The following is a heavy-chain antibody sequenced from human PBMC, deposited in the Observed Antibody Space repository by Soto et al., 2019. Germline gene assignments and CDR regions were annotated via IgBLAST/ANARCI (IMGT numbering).Heavy chain of an antibody. J-gene: IGHJ6*02. CDR2: ISAYNGNT. Sequence: GASVKVSCKASGYTFTSYGISWVRQAPGQGLEWMGWISAYNGNTNYAQKLQGRVTMTTDTSTSTAYMELRSLRSDDTAVYYCARVTGANYDSSGGILYYYYYGMDVWGQGTTVTGSS. D-gene: IGHD3-22*01. CDR3: ARVTGANYDSSGGILYYYYYGMDV. V-gene: IGHV1-18*01. CDR1: GYTFTSYG.